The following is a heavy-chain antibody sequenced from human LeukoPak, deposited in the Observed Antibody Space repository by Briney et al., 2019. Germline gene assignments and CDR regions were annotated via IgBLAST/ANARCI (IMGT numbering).Heavy chain of an antibody. J-gene: IGHJ4*02. D-gene: IGHD3-16*01. CDR3: VRDSTFYYDERSIDY. V-gene: IGHV3-7*01. CDR2: MNQDGSEK. CDR1: GFTFSSYW. Sequence: GGSLRLSCAASGFTFSSYWMSWVRQAPGKGLEWVANMNQDGSEKYYVDSVEGRFSISRDNAKNSQYLQMNSLRADDTAVYYCVRDSTFYYDERSIDYWGQGALVTVSS.